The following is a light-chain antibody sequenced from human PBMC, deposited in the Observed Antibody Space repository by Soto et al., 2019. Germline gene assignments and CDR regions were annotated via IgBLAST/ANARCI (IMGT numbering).Light chain of an antibody. J-gene: IGKJ4*01. CDR3: QQSYSAPLT. CDR2: GTS. Sequence: DMQLKKSTSSLSASVGGRVTITCRASQSISSHLNWYQQKPGKAPKLLIYGTSNLQSGVPSRISGSGSGTDFTLTISSLQPEDFATYYCQQSYSAPLTFGGGTKVDIK. V-gene: IGKV1-39*01. CDR1: QSISSH.